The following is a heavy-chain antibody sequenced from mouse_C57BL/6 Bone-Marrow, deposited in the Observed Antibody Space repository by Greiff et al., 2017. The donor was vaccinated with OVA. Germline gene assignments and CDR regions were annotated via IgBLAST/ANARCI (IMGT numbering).Heavy chain of an antibody. CDR2: IYPGDGDT. J-gene: IGHJ1*03. CDR3: ARGVVVATGGYFDV. V-gene: IGHV1-82*01. D-gene: IGHD1-1*01. CDR1: GYAFSSSW. Sequence: VQGVESGPELVKPGASVKISCKASGYAFSSSWMNWVKQRPGKGLEWIGRIYPGDGDTNYNGKFKGKATLTADKSSSTAYMQLSSLTSEDSAVYFCARGVVVATGGYFDVWGTGTTVTVSS.